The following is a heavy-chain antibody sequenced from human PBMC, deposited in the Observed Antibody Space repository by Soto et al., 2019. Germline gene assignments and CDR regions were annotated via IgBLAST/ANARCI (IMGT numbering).Heavy chain of an antibody. D-gene: IGHD3-3*01. CDR1: GGSISSYY. CDR3: ARAPHYDFWSGYSGGYNWFDP. V-gene: IGHV4-59*01. CDR2: IYYSGST. Sequence: SETLSLTCTVSGGSISSYYWSWIRQPPGKGLEWIGYIYYSGSTNYNPSLKSRVTISVDTSKNQFSLKLSSVTAADTAVYYCARAPHYDFWSGYSGGYNWFDPWGQGTLVTVSS. J-gene: IGHJ5*02.